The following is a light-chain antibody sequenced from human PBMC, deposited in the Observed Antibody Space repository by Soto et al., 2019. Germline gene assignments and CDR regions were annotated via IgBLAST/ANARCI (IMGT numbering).Light chain of an antibody. CDR1: QSVSSTY. Sequence: VVLRQCLPAQSLSPXEGPIRACXXSQSVSSTYLAWYRQKPGQVPRLLIYGASTRVTGVPARFSGGGSGTDFTLTISRLEPEDFAVYYCQQYGSSPWTFGQGTKVDIK. J-gene: IGKJ1*01. V-gene: IGKV3-20*01. CDR2: GAS. CDR3: QQYGSSPWT.